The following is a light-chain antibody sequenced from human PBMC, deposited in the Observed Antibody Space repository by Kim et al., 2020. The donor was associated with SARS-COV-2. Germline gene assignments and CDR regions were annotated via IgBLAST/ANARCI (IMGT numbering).Light chain of an antibody. V-gene: IGKV3-20*01. CDR3: QQYGIAPPYT. Sequence: SPRERANPSCRYSQSVGSYCLAWYPQKPGQARRLLIYAASTRATAIPDRFSGSGSGTDFPLSISRLEPEDSAVYYCQQYGIAPPYTFGQGTKLE. CDR2: AAS. CDR1: QSVGSYC. J-gene: IGKJ2*01.